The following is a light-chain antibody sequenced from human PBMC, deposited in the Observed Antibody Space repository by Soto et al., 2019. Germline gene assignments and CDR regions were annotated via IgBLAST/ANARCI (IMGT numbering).Light chain of an antibody. V-gene: IGKV1-5*01. CDR1: QSISSW. CDR2: DAS. CDR3: QQYNSYSIT. J-gene: IGKJ5*01. Sequence: IRMTQSPSSFSASTGDRVTITCRASQSISSWLAWFQQKPGKAPKLLIYDASSLESGVPSRFSGSGSGTEFTLTISSLQPDDFATYYCQQYNSYSITFGQGTRLEIK.